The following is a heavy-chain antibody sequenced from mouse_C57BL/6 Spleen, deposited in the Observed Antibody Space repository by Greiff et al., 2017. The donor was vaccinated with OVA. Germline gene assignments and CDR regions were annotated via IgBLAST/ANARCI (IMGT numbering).Heavy chain of an antibody. CDR2: IYPGDGDT. V-gene: IGHV1-82*01. CDR1: GYAFSSSW. D-gene: IGHD1-1*01. CDR3: ARHYYGSNGYAMDY. J-gene: IGHJ4*01. Sequence: QVQLQQSGPELVKPGASVKISCKASGYAFSSSWMNWVKQRPGKGLEWIGRIYPGDGDTNYNGKFKGKATLTADKSSSTAYMQLSSLTSEDSAVYFCARHYYGSNGYAMDYWGQGTSVTVSS.